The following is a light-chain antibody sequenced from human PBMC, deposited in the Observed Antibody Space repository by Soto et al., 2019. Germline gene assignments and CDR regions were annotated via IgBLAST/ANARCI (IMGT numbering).Light chain of an antibody. Sequence: DIQMTPSPSSLSASVGDRVTITCRASQSIGINLNWYQQKPGKAPKLLIYAASSLKSGVPTRFSGSGSRTDFTLTISSLQPEDFATYYCQQSYSSPCTFGQGTILEIK. CDR1: QSIGIN. J-gene: IGKJ2*02. CDR2: AAS. CDR3: QQSYSSPCT. V-gene: IGKV1-39*01.